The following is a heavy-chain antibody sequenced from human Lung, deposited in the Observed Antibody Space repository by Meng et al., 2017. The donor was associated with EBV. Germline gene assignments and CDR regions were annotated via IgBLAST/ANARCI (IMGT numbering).Heavy chain of an antibody. V-gene: IGHV4-30-2*01. CDR1: GGPISSGGYS. CDR2: IYFSGST. J-gene: IGHJ5*02. D-gene: IGHD3-10*01. CDR3: ARGITMVRGVPGHWFDP. Sequence: QLQLQESGSGLVKPSQTLSLTCAVSGGPISSGGYSWSWIRQPPGKGLEWIGYIYFSGSTYYNPSLKSRVTISVDRSKNQFSLKLSSVTAADTAVYYCARGITMVRGVPGHWFDPWGQGTLVTVSS.